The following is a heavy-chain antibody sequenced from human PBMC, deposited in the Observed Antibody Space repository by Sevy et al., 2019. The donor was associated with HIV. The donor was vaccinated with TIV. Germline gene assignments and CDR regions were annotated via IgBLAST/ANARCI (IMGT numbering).Heavy chain of an antibody. V-gene: IGHV3-7*01. CDR1: GFTFSSHW. CDR3: ARDLNWAHDY. J-gene: IGHJ4*02. D-gene: IGHD7-27*01. Sequence: GGSLRLSCVGSGFTFSSHWMSWVRQAPGTGLEWVATIKPDGREKYYADFVKGRFTIYRDNAKNSLYLQMNSLRVEDTSVYDCARDLNWAHDYWGQGTLVTVSS. CDR2: IKPDGREK.